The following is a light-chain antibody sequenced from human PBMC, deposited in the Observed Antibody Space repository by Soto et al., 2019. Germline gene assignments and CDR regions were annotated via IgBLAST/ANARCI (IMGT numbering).Light chain of an antibody. CDR2: GAS. J-gene: IGKJ4*01. CDR1: QSVSSY. CDR3: QQRSNWPPLS. V-gene: IGKV3-11*01. Sequence: EIVLTQSPATLSLSPGERATPSCRASQSVSSYLAWYQQKPGQAPRLLVCGASNGATGIPARFSGSGSGTEFTLTISSLEPEDFAVYYCQQRSNWPPLSFGGGTKGDIK.